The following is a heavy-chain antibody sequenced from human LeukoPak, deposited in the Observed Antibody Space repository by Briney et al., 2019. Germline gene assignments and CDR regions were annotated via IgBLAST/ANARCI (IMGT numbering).Heavy chain of an antibody. D-gene: IGHD3-10*01. CDR1: GFTFSSYA. Sequence: GGSLRLSCAASGFTFSSYAVSWVRQALGKGLEWVSAISGSGGSTYYADSVKGRFTISRDNSKNTLYLQMNSLRAEDTAVYYCAKDMSVWFGELLIDYWGQGTLVTVSS. CDR3: AKDMSVWFGELLIDY. J-gene: IGHJ4*02. CDR2: ISGSGGST. V-gene: IGHV3-23*01.